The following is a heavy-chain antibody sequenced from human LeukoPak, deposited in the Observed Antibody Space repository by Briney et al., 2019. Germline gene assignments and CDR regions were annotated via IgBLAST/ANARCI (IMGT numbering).Heavy chain of an antibody. J-gene: IGHJ4*02. CDR2: ISSSGSTI. D-gene: IGHD3-9*01. V-gene: IGHV3-48*03. CDR1: GFTFSSYE. CDR3: ARKGGRRYFDWLPSGPSDY. Sequence: PGGSLRLSCAASGFTFSSYEMNWVRQAPGKGLEWVSYISSSGSTIYYADSVKGRFTISRDHAKNSLYLQMNSLRAEDTAVYYCARKGGRRYFDWLPSGPSDYWGQGTLVTVSS.